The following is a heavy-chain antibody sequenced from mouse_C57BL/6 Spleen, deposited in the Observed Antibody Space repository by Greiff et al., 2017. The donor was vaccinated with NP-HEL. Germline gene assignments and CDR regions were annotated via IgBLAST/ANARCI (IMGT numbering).Heavy chain of an antibody. J-gene: IGHJ3*01. CDR3: ASGDLFAY. CDR2: IYPNSGGT. CDR1: GYTFTSYW. V-gene: IGHV1-72*01. Sequence: QVQLQQPGAELVKPGASVKLSCKASGYTFTSYWMHWVKQRPGRGLEWIGRIYPNSGGTKYNEKFKSKATLNVDKPSSTAYMQLSSMTAEDSAVYYCASGDLFAYWGQGTLVTVSA.